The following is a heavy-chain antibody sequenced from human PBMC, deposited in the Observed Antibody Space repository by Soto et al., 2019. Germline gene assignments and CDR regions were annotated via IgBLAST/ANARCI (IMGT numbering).Heavy chain of an antibody. Sequence: GESLKISCKGSGYSFTSYWISWVRQMPGKGLEWMGRIDPSDSYTNYSPSFQGHVTISADKSISTAYLQWSSLKASDTAMYYCARPWYSRSSLYYYGMDVWGQGTTVTVSS. V-gene: IGHV5-10-1*01. D-gene: IGHD6-6*01. CDR3: ARPWYSRSSLYYYGMDV. CDR2: IDPSDSYT. CDR1: GYSFTSYW. J-gene: IGHJ6*02.